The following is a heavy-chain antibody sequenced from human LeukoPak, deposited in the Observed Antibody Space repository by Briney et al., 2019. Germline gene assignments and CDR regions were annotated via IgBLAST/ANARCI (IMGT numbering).Heavy chain of an antibody. CDR3: ARTAAGPTSWFDP. V-gene: IGHV3-48*03. CDR1: GFTFSSYE. J-gene: IGHJ5*02. Sequence: GGSLRLSCSASGFTFSSYEMNWVRQAPGKGLEWISYITGSGDTIYYADSVKGRFTISRDNAKNSLYLQMNSLRAEDTAVYYCARTAAGPTSWFDPWGQGTLVTVSS. D-gene: IGHD6-13*01. CDR2: ITGSGDTI.